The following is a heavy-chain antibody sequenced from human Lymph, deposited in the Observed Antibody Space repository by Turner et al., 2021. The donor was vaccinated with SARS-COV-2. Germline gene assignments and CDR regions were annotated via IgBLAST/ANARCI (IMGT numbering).Heavy chain of an antibody. CDR2: INPNSGNT. CDR3: ARGRYSGGGMDV. V-gene: IGHV1-8*02. CDR1: GYTFTSYD. J-gene: IGHJ6*02. D-gene: IGHD1-26*01. Sequence: QVQLVQSGAEVKKPGASVKVSCKAPGYTFTSYDINGVRQATGQGLEWMGWINPNSGNTGYAQKFQGRVTMTRNTSISKAYMELSSLRSEDTAVYYCARGRYSGGGMDVWGQGTTVTVSS.